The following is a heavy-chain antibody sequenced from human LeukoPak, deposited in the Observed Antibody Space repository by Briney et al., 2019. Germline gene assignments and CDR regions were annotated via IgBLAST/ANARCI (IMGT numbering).Heavy chain of an antibody. Sequence: GGSLRLSCAASGFTFSNNAMSWVRQAPGKGLEWVSAVSASAASTYYADSVKGRFTISRDNSNNTLYLQMNSLRVEDTAVYFCAKRGVVIRVFLVGFHKEAYYFESWGQGALVTVSS. CDR1: GFTFSNNA. D-gene: IGHD3/OR15-3a*01. CDR3: AKRGVVIRVFLVGFHKEAYYFES. J-gene: IGHJ4*02. V-gene: IGHV3-23*01. CDR2: VSASAAST.